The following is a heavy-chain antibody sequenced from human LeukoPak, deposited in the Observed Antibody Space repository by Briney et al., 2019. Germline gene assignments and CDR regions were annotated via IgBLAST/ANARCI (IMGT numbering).Heavy chain of an antibody. J-gene: IGHJ5*02. D-gene: IGHD1-1*01. Sequence: ASVNVSCKLSEYTFSDFYLNWVRQAPGQGLEWMAWINPFSDARSYAQKFQGRVTMTWDMSTTTVFMELSRLRSDDTAVYYCATSTITHTRDPWGQGTLVTVSS. CDR1: EYTFSDFY. CDR3: ATSTITHTRDP. CDR2: INPFSDAR. V-gene: IGHV1-2*02.